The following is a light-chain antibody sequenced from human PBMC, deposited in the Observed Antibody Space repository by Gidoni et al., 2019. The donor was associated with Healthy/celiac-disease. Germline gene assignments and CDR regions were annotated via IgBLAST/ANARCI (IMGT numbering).Light chain of an antibody. CDR1: QSVLYSSNNKNY. CDR3: QQYYSTVYT. Sequence: DIVMTQSPDSLAVSLGERATINCKSSQSVLYSSNNKNYLAWYQQKPGQPPKLLIYWASTRESGVPDRFSGSGSGTDFTLTISSLQAEDVAVYYCQQYYSTVYTFGHGTKLEI. J-gene: IGKJ2*01. CDR2: WAS. V-gene: IGKV4-1*01.